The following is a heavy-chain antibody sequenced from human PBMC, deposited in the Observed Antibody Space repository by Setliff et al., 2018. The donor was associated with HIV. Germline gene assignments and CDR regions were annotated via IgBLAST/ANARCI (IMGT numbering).Heavy chain of an antibody. D-gene: IGHD3-10*01. Sequence: KPSETLSLTCTVSGGSVSTGNYYWNWIRLPPGKGLEWIGYIFYSGSTNYNPSLKSRVTISVDTSKNQFSLRLNSVTAADTAIYYCTGRGADSYYPRPLDVWGKGTTVTVSS. CDR3: TGRGADSYYPRPLDV. CDR2: IFYSGST. CDR1: GGSVSTGNYY. V-gene: IGHV4-61*01. J-gene: IGHJ6*04.